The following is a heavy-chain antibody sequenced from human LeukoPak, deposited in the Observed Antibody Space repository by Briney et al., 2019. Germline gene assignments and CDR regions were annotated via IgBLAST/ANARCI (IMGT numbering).Heavy chain of an antibody. CDR3: ARDRLYDSSGYHDY. J-gene: IGHJ4*02. V-gene: IGHV1-8*01. D-gene: IGHD3-22*01. Sequence: ASVKVSCKASGYTFTSYDINWVRQATGQGLEWMGWMNPNSGNTGYAQKFQGRVTMTRNTSISTAYMELSSLRSEDTAVYYCARDRLYDSSGYHDYWGQGTLVTVST. CDR2: MNPNSGNT. CDR1: GYTFTSYD.